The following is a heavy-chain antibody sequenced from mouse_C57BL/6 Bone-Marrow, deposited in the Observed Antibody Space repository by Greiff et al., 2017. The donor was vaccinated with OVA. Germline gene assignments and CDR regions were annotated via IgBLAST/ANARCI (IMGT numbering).Heavy chain of an antibody. CDR1: GYTFTSYW. CDR2: INPSNGGT. J-gene: IGHJ2*01. Sequence: QVHVKQPGTELVKPGASVKLSCKASGYTFTSYWMHWVKQRPGQGLEWIGDINPSNGGTNYNEKFKSKATLTVDKSSSTAYMHRSSLTSEDSAVYDGAKLQEDYWGQGTTLTVSS. CDR3: AKLQEDY. D-gene: IGHD1-1*01. V-gene: IGHV1-53*01.